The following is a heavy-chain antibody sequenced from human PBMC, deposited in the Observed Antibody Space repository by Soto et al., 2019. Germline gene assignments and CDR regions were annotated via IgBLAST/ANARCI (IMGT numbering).Heavy chain of an antibody. CDR2: INPNSGGT. J-gene: IGHJ5*02. CDR3: ASPSYSGSYYDP. CDR1: GYTFTGYY. V-gene: IGHV1-2*02. Sequence: ASVKVSCKASGYTFTGYYMHWARQAPGQGLEWMGWINPNSGGTNYAQKFQGRVTMTRDTSISTAYMELSRLRSDDTAVYYCASPSYSGSYYDPWGQGTLVTVSS. D-gene: IGHD1-26*01.